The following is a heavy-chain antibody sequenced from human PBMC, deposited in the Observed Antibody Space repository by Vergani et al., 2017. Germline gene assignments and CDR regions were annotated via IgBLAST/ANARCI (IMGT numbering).Heavy chain of an antibody. Sequence: QLQLQESGPGLVKPSETLSLTCTVSGGSISSSSYYWSWIRQPPGKGLEWIGYIYYSGSTNYNPSLKSRVTISVDTSKNQFSLKLSSVTAADTAVYYCAGHDYGGNADYWGQGTLVTVSS. CDR2: IYYSGST. J-gene: IGHJ4*02. CDR1: GGSISSSSYY. V-gene: IGHV4-61*05. CDR3: AGHDYGGNADY. D-gene: IGHD4-23*01.